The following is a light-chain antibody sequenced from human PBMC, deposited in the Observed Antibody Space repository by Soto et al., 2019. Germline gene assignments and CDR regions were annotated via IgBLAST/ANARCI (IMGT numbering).Light chain of an antibody. J-gene: IGKJ2*01. V-gene: IGKV3-15*01. CDR3: LQHNTYPHT. Sequence: IVMTQSPATLSVSPGERATLSCRASQSVSDNLVWYQQKPGQAPRLLIYRASTRATGIPARFSGSGSGTEFTLTISSLQSEDFATYYCLQHNTYPHTFGQGTKLEIK. CDR2: RAS. CDR1: QSVSDN.